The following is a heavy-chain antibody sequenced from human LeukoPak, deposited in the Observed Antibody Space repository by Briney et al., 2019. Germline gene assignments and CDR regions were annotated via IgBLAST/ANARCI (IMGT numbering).Heavy chain of an antibody. Sequence: GGSLRLSCVAFGFTFSTCPMYWVRQAPGKGLELVSSINSNGGRTYYADSMKGRFTISRDNSKNTLYLQMDSLRAEDMAAYYCARSYYCGSGTYAPPVGHWGQGTLVTVSS. CDR3: ARSYYCGSGTYAPPVGH. V-gene: IGHV3-64*02. CDR2: INSNGGRT. CDR1: GFTFSTCP. J-gene: IGHJ4*02. D-gene: IGHD3-10*01.